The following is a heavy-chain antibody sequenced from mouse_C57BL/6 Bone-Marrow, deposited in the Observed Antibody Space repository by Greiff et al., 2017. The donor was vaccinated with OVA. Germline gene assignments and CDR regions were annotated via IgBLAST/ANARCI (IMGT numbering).Heavy chain of an antibody. D-gene: IGHD3-2*02. CDR3: AIGTQATDYAMDY. Sequence: QVQLQQPGAELVKPGASVKVSCKASGYTFTSYWMHWVKQRPGQGLEWIGRIHPSDSDTNYNQKFKGKATLTVDKSSSTSYMQLSSLTSEVSAVYYGAIGTQATDYAMDYWGQGTSVTVSS. CDR2: IHPSDSDT. V-gene: IGHV1-74*01. J-gene: IGHJ4*01. CDR1: GYTFTSYW.